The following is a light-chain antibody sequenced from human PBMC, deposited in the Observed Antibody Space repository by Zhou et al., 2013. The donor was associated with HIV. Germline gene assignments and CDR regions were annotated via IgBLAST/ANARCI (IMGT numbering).Light chain of an antibody. CDR3: HQSYSIPNT. J-gene: IGKJ2*01. CDR1: QSINGH. CDR2: GAS. Sequence: DIQMTQSPPSLSASVGDTITITCRASQSINGHLNWYQQKQGKAPNLLIYGASSLHSGVPSRFSGSGSGTEFTLTISSLQPEDFATYFCHQSYSIPNTFGQGTKVEIK. V-gene: IGKV1-39*01.